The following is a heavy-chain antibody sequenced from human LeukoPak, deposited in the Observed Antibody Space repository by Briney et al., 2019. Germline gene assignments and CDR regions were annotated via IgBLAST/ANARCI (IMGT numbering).Heavy chain of an antibody. CDR3: ARAGGYCGRISCPYYFDY. D-gene: IGHD2-15*01. CDR1: GGSISSSSYY. Sequence: SETLSLTCTVSGGSISSSSYYWGWIRQPPGKGLEWIGSIYYSGSTYYNPSLRSRVTISVDTSKNQFSLKLSSVTAADTAVYYCARAGGYCGRISCPYYFDYWGQGSLVAVSS. J-gene: IGHJ4*02. CDR2: IYYSGST. V-gene: IGHV4-39*07.